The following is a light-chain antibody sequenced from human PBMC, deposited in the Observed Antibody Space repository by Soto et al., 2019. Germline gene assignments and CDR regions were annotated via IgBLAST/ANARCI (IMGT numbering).Light chain of an antibody. CDR3: SSYTGGNPSYV. V-gene: IGLV2-14*01. CDR2: EVT. CDR1: SSDVGGYDY. Sequence: QSVLTQPASVSGSPGQSIIVSCTGTSSDVGGYDYVSWYQQHPGKAPKLMIYEVTIRPSGVSDRFSGSKSGNTASLTVSGLQAEDEADYYCSSYTGGNPSYVFGTGTKVTVL. J-gene: IGLJ1*01.